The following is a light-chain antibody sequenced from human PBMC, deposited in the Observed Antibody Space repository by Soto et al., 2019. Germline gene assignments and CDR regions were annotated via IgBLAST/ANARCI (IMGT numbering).Light chain of an antibody. J-gene: IGKJ4*01. Sequence: DIQMTQSPSSLSASVGDRVTITCRASQGISTYLNWYQQKPGKAPKLLIYAASSLQSGVPSRFSGSGSETDFTLKISTVEAEDVGVYYCAQALQTVTFGGGTKVDIK. CDR2: AAS. CDR1: QGISTY. V-gene: IGKV1-39*01. CDR3: AQALQTVT.